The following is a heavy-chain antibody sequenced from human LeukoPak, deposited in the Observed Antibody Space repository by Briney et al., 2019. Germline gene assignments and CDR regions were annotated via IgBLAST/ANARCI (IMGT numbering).Heavy chain of an antibody. J-gene: IGHJ4*02. V-gene: IGHV3-48*03. CDR1: GFTFSSSQ. D-gene: IGHD2-2*01. CDR2: ISSSGSTI. CDR3: AKVIVVVPAAVFDY. Sequence: GESLRLSCAASGFTFSSSQMNWVRQAPGKGLEWVSYISSSGSTIYYADSVKGRFTISRDNSKNTLYLQMNSLRAEDTAVYYCAKVIVVVPAAVFDYWGQGTLVTVSS.